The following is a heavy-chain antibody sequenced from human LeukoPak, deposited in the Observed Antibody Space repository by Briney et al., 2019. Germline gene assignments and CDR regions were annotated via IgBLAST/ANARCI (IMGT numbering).Heavy chain of an antibody. CDR1: GFTFSDYY. CDR2: ISSSGSTI. V-gene: IGHV3-11*04. J-gene: IGHJ4*02. D-gene: IGHD3-3*01. Sequence: HPGGSLRLSCAASGFTFSDYYMSWIRQAPGKGLEWVSYISSSGSTIYYADSVKGRFTISRDNAKNSLYLQMNSLRAEDTAVYYCARDNGSITIFGVVILGYFDYWGQGTLVTVSS. CDR3: ARDNGSITIFGVVILGYFDY.